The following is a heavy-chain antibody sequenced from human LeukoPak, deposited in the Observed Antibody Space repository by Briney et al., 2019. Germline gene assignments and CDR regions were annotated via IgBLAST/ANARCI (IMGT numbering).Heavy chain of an antibody. CDR2: INTNGRN. D-gene: IGHD5-12*01. J-gene: IGHJ4*02. V-gene: IGHV4-4*09. Sequence: PSETLSLTCAVSGGSIRNYQRSWIRQPPGQGLEWIGHINTNGRNDYNPSLRSRLTFSVGTSRDQFSLKLSSVTAADTAMYYCATSYDYKFAPFDLWGQGTLVTVSS. CDR3: ATSYDYKFAPFDL. CDR1: GGSIRNYQ.